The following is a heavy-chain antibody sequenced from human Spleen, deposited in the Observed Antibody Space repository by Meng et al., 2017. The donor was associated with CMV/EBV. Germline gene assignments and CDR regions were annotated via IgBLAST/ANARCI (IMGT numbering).Heavy chain of an antibody. D-gene: IGHD1-14*01. CDR1: GFTFSDYE. Sequence: GGSLRLSCAASGFTFSDYEMNWVRQAPGKGLVWVSRINTDGSGTSYADSVKSRFTISRDNAKNTLHLQMNSLRGEDTAVYYCAKPGAEFDHYFDYWGQGTLVTVSS. CDR3: AKPGAEFDHYFDY. V-gene: IGHV3-74*01. J-gene: IGHJ4*02. CDR2: INTDGSGT.